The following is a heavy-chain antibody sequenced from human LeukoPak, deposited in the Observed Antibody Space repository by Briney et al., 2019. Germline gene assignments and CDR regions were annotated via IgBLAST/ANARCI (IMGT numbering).Heavy chain of an antibody. J-gene: IGHJ5*02. V-gene: IGHV3-23*01. D-gene: IGHD6-13*01. CDR3: AKARRAAAAINWFDP. Sequence: GRSLRLSCAASGFTFSSYAMSWVRQAPGKGLEWVSAISGSGGSTYYADSVKGRFTISRDNSKNTLYLQMNSLRAEDTAVYYCAKARRAAAAINWFDPWGQGTLVTVSS. CDR1: GFTFSSYA. CDR2: ISGSGGST.